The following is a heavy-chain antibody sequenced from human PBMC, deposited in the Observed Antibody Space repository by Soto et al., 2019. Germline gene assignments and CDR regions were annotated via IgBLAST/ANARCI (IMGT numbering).Heavy chain of an antibody. D-gene: IGHD5-12*01. Sequence: EVQLLESGGGLVQPGGSLRLSCAASGFTFSSYAMSWVRQAPGKGLEWVSAISGSGGSTYYADPVKGRFTISRDNSKNMLYLQMNSLRAEDTAVYYCAKVGYSGYGAYWHYYYYMDVCGKGTTVTVSS. CDR3: AKVGYSGYGAYWHYYYYMDV. J-gene: IGHJ6*03. V-gene: IGHV3-23*01. CDR1: GFTFSSYA. CDR2: ISGSGGST.